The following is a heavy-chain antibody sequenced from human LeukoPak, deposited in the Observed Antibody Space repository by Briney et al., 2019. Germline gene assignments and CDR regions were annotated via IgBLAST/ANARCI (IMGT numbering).Heavy chain of an antibody. Sequence: ASVKVSCKASGYTFTSYDINWVRQATGQGLEWMGWMSPNSGNTGYAQKFQGRVTMTRNTSISTAYMELSSLRSEDTAVYYCARSPPVGATSFDDWGQGTLVTVSS. D-gene: IGHD1-26*01. CDR2: MSPNSGNT. J-gene: IGHJ4*02. CDR1: GYTFTSYD. V-gene: IGHV1-8*01. CDR3: ARSPPVGATSFDD.